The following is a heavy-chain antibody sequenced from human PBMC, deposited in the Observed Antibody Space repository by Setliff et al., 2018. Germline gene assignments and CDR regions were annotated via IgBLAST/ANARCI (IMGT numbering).Heavy chain of an antibody. D-gene: IGHD2-2*01. CDR2: IYPGDSDT. CDR3: TRHEDRNKCTSSSCYRENDAFDV. CDR1: GYIFTNYW. Sequence: GESLKISCKASGYIFTNYWIGWVRQMPGKGLEWMGVIYPGDSDTRYSLSFQGQVTISADKSINTAYLQWSSLKASDTAIYYCTRHEDRNKCTSSSCYRENDAFDVWGQGAMVTISS. J-gene: IGHJ3*01. V-gene: IGHV5-51*01.